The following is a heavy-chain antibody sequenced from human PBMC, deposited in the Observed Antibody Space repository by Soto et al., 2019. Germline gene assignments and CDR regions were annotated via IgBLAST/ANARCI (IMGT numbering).Heavy chain of an antibody. Sequence: GPLRLSCAASGFTFRIYAMSWVRQAPGKGLEWVSSISSGDGKTDYADSVKGRFTISRDNSKNTLWLQMNSLQVEDTAVYYCARGIAVAVPYYYGMDVWGQGTSVTV. J-gene: IGHJ6*02. CDR1: GFTFRIYA. CDR3: ARGIAVAVPYYYGMDV. CDR2: ISSGDGKT. V-gene: IGHV3-23*01. D-gene: IGHD6-19*01.